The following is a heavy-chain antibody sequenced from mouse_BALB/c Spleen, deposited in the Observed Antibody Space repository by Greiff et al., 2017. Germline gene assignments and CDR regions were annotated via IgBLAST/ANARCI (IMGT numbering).Heavy chain of an antibody. J-gene: IGHJ4*01. Sequence: EVQLVESGGGLVQPGGSRKLSCAASGFTFSSFGMHWVRQAPEKGLEWVAYISSGSSTIYYADTVKGRFTISRDNPKNTLFLQMTSLRSEDTAMYYCARSDYDEGMDYWGQGTSVTVSS. CDR3: ARSDYDEGMDY. D-gene: IGHD2-3*01. CDR1: GFTFSSFG. V-gene: IGHV5-17*02. CDR2: ISSGSSTI.